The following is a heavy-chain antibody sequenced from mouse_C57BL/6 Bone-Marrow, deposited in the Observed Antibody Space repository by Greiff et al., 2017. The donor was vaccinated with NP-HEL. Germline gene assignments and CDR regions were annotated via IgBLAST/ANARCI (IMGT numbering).Heavy chain of an antibody. CDR1: GYSITSGYY. D-gene: IGHD1-1*01. J-gene: IGHJ2*01. CDR2: ISYDGSN. V-gene: IGHV3-6*01. CDR3: ARAYGSSFYFDY. Sequence: EVKLMESGPGLVKPSQSLSLTCSVTGYSITSGYYWNWIRQFPGNKLEWMGYISYDGSNNYNPSLKNRISITRDTSKNQFFLKLNSVTTEDTATYYCARAYGSSFYFDYWGQGTTLTVSS.